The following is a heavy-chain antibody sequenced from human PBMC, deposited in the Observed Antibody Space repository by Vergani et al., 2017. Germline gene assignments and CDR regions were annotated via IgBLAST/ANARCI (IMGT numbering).Heavy chain of an antibody. Sequence: QLQLQESGPGLVKPSATLSLTCTVSGGSISSSSYYWGWIRQPPGKGLEWIGSIYYRGSTYYNPSLKSRVTISVDTSKNQFSLKLSSVTAADTAVYYCAREGWLQAFDYWGQGTLVTVSS. CDR2: IYYRGST. CDR1: GGSISSSSYY. J-gene: IGHJ4*02. V-gene: IGHV4-39*07. CDR3: AREGWLQAFDY. D-gene: IGHD5-24*01.